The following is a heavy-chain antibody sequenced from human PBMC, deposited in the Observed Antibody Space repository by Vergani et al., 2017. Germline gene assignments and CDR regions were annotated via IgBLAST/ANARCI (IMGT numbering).Heavy chain of an antibody. CDR3: GRDSGSYFWYFDL. CDR2: IYHSGST. Sequence: QVQLQESGPGLVKPSETLSLTCTVSGYSISSGYYWGWIRQPPGKGLEWIGSIYHSGSTYYNPSLKSRVTISVDTSKNQFFLKLSSVTAADTAVYYCGRDSGSYFWYFDLWGRGTLVTVSS. J-gene: IGHJ2*01. V-gene: IGHV4-38-2*02. D-gene: IGHD1-26*01. CDR1: GYSISSGYY.